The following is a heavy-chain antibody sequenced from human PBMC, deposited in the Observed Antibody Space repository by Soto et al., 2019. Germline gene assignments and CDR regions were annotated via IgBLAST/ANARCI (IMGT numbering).Heavy chain of an antibody. V-gene: IGHV3-23*01. CDR1: GFTFSSYA. J-gene: IGHJ4*02. CDR3: AKATLDYDILTGPDY. D-gene: IGHD3-9*01. Sequence: PGGSLRLSCAASGFTFSSYAMSWVRQAPGKGLEWVSGISGSGGSSYHAESVKGRFTISRDNSRNTLYLQMNSLRAEDTAVYYCAKATLDYDILTGPDYWGQGTLVTVSS. CDR2: ISGSGGSS.